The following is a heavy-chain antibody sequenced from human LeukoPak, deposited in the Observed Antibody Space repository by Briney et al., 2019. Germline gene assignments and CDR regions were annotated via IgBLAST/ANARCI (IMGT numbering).Heavy chain of an antibody. D-gene: IGHD3-16*01. CDR3: ASGGHIDY. J-gene: IGHJ4*02. Sequence: GGSLRLSCAASGFTFSSYWMSWVRQAPGKGLEWVANINENGSEKKYLDSVKGRFTISRDNARNFVYLQLNSLRVEDTAVYYCASGGHIDYCGQGTLVTVSS. CDR2: INENGSEK. V-gene: IGHV3-7*01. CDR1: GFTFSSYW.